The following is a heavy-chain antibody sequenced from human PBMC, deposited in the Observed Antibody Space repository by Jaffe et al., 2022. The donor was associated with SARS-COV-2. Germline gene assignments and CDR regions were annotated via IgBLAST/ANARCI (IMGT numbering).Heavy chain of an antibody. CDR3: ARAREGGSYFAYYYYGMDV. J-gene: IGHJ6*02. V-gene: IGHV4-59*01. Sequence: QVQLQESGPGLVKPSETLSLTCTVSGGSISSYYWSWIRQPPGKGLEWIGYIYYSGSTNYNPSLKSRVTISVDTSKNQFSLKLSSVTAADTAVYYCARAREGGSYFAYYYYGMDVWGQGTTVTVSS. D-gene: IGHD1-26*01. CDR2: IYYSGST. CDR1: GGSISSYY.